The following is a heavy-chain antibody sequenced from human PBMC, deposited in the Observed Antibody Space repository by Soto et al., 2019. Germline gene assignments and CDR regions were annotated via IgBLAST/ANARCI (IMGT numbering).Heavy chain of an antibody. CDR1: GYTFTSYY. J-gene: IGHJ4*02. Sequence: GASVKVSCKXSGYTFTSYYIHWVRQAPGQGLEWMGWINPITGGTNYAPKFQGRVTMTRDTSITTAYMELSRLRSDDTAVYYCARNYYDSSDRDYLDYWGQGTPVTVSS. V-gene: IGHV1-2*02. CDR3: ARNYYDSSDRDYLDY. CDR2: INPITGGT. D-gene: IGHD3-22*01.